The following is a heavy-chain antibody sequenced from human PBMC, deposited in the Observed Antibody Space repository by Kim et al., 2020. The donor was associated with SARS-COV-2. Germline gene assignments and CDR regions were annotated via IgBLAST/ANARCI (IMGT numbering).Heavy chain of an antibody. CDR2: IWYDGSNK. Sequence: GGSLRLSCAASGFTFNNYDFHWVRQAPGKGLEWVAIIWYDGSNKYYADSVKGRFTISRDNSKNTLYLQMNSLRAEDAAVNYCARGDTSGYYYYDYWGQGT. CDR3: ARGDTSGYYYYDY. D-gene: IGHD3-22*01. CDR1: GFTFNNYD. J-gene: IGHJ4*02. V-gene: IGHV3-33*01.